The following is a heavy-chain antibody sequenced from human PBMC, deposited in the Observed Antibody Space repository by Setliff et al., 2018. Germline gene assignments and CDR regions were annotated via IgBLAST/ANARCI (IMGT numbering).Heavy chain of an antibody. CDR2: IYYSGNA. V-gene: IGHV4-59*01. D-gene: IGHD3-3*01. CDR3: ARGYYNFLSGYYTPYYFDY. Sequence: SETLSLTCTVSGGSIRNYYWSWIRQPPGKGLEWIGYIYYSGNANYNPSLKSRVTISVDTSKNQFSLKLSSVTAADTAVYFCARGYYNFLSGYYTPYYFDYWGQGTLVTVSS. J-gene: IGHJ4*02. CDR1: GGSIRNYY.